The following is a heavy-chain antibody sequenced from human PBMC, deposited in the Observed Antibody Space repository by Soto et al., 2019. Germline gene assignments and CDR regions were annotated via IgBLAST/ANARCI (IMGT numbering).Heavy chain of an antibody. CDR3: CTKRAYRSGPQGILDY. Sequence: GSLRLSCAASGFIFSDAWMNWVRQAPGKGLEWVGRIKSNADGGPIDYAAPVKGRFTISRDDLTNTLYLQMNSLTTEDTAVYYCCTKRAYRSGPQGILDYWGQGTVVTVSS. CDR1: GFIFSDAW. D-gene: IGHD5-18*01. V-gene: IGHV3-15*07. J-gene: IGHJ4*02. CDR2: IKSNADGGPI.